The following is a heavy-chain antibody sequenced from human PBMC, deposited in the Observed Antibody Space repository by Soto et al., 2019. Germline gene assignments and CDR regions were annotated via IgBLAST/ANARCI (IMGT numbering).Heavy chain of an antibody. J-gene: IGHJ6*02. D-gene: IGHD4-17*01. CDR1: GFTFSSYA. Sequence: QVQLVESGGGVVQPGRSLRLSCAASGFTFSSYAMHWVRQAPGKGLEWVAVISYDGSNKYYADSVKGRFTISRDNSKNTLYLQMNSLRAEDTAVYYCARDLKDYGDYEDWWPYYYGMDVWGQGTTVTVSS. CDR2: ISYDGSNK. CDR3: ARDLKDYGDYEDWWPYYYGMDV. V-gene: IGHV3-30-3*01.